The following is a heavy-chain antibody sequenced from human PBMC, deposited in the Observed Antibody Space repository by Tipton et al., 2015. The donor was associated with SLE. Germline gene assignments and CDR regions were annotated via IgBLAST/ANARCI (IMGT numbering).Heavy chain of an antibody. CDR2: IYYSGST. CDR1: GGSISSHY. J-gene: IGHJ3*02. Sequence: TLSLTCTVSGGSISSHYWSWIRQPPGKGLEWIGYIYYSGSTNYNPSLKSRVTISVDTSKNQFSLKLSPVTAADTAVYYCARDFVGANAFDIWGQGTMVTVSS. V-gene: IGHV4-59*11. D-gene: IGHD1-26*01. CDR3: ARDFVGANAFDI.